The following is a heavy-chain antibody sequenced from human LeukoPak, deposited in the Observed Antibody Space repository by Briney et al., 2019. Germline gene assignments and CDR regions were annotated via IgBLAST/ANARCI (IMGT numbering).Heavy chain of an antibody. D-gene: IGHD6-13*01. V-gene: IGHV1-3*01. CDR1: GYIFTSYA. CDR3: ARDIDRVFNWFDP. Sequence: ASVKVSCRASGYIFTSYAMHWVRQAPGQRLEWMGWINAGNGNTKYSQKFQGRVTITRDTSASTVYMELSSLRSEDTAVYYCARDIDRVFNWFDPWGQGTLVTVSS. CDR2: INAGNGNT. J-gene: IGHJ5*02.